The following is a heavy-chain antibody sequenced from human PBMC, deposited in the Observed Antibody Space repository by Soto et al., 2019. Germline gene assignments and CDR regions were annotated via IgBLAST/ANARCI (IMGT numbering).Heavy chain of an antibody. D-gene: IGHD4-17*01. CDR2: IYSGGST. CDR3: AGATTDDALYI. V-gene: IGHV3-53*04. J-gene: IGHJ3*02. Sequence: EVQLVESGGGLVQPGGSLRLSCAASGFTVSSNYMSWVRQAPGKGLEWVSVIYSGGSTYYADSVKGRFTISRHNSKNTMYLQMNSLRAEDTAVYYCAGATTDDALYIWGQGTMVTVSS. CDR1: GFTVSSNY.